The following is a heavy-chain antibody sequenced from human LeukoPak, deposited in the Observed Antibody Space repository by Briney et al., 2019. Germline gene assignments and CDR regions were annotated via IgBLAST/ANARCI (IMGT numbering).Heavy chain of an antibody. V-gene: IGHV4-59*01. D-gene: IGHD4-23*01. CDR3: ARIRWYPYWYFDL. CDR1: GGSISSYY. CDR2: IYYSGST. Sequence: SETLSLTCTVSGGSISSYYCSWIRQPPGKGLEWIGYIYYSGSTNHNPSLKSRVTISVDTSKNQFSLKLSSVTAADTAVHYCARIRWYPYWYFDLWGRGTLVTVSS. J-gene: IGHJ2*01.